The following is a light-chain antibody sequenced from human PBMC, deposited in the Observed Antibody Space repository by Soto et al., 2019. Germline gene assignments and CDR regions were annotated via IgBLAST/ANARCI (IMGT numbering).Light chain of an antibody. V-gene: IGLV2-14*01. CDR2: EVT. Sequence: QSALTQAASVSGSPGQSITISCTGASSDFGDHKSVSWYQHHPGKAPKLIIYEVTNRPSGVSDRFSGSKSGNTASLTISGLQAEDEADYYCSSFTSRFTFVFGTGTKLTVL. CDR3: SSFTSRFTFV. CDR1: SSDFGDHKS. J-gene: IGLJ1*01.